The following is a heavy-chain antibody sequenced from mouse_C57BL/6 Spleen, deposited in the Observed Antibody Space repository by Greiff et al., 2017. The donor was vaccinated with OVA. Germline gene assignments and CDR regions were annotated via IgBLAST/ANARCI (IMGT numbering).Heavy chain of an antibody. CDR1: GYSFTGYY. CDR3: AILGYYGSSYAMDY. D-gene: IGHD1-1*01. V-gene: IGHV1-42*01. J-gene: IGHJ4*01. Sequence: VQLQQSGPELVKPGASVKISCKASGYSFTGYYMNWVKQSPEKSLEWIGEINPSTGGTTYNQKFKAKATLTVDKSSSTAYMQLKSLTSEDSAVYYCAILGYYGSSYAMDYWGQGTSVTVSS. CDR2: INPSTGGT.